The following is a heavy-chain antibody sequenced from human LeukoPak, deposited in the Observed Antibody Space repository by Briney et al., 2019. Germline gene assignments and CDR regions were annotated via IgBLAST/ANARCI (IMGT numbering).Heavy chain of an antibody. CDR2: ISSSGSTI. J-gene: IGHJ4*02. D-gene: IGHD3-22*01. V-gene: IGHV3-48*04. CDR1: GFTFSSYW. CDR3: ARTYYDSSGYYPGVFDY. Sequence: GGSLRLSCAASGFTFSSYWMNWVRQAPGKGLEWVSYISSSGSTIYYADSVKGRFTISRDNAKNSLYLQMNSLRAEDTAVYYCARTYYDSSGYYPGVFDYWGQGTLVTVSS.